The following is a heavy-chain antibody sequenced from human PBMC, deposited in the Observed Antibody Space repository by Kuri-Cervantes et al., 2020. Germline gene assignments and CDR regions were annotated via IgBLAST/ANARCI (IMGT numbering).Heavy chain of an antibody. J-gene: IGHJ4*02. CDR3: VRGNCGGDCSIDY. D-gene: IGHD2-21*02. V-gene: IGHV1-69*02. Sequence: SVKVSCKASGGTFSSYTISWVRQAPGQGLEWMGRTIPILGIANYAQKFQGRVTITADKSTSTAYMELSSLRSEDTAVYYCVRGNCGGDCSIDYWGQGTLVTVSS. CDR2: TIPILGIA. CDR1: GGTFSSYT.